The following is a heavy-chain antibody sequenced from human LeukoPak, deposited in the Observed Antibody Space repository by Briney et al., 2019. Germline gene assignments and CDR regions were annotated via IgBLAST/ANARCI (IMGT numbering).Heavy chain of an antibody. J-gene: IGHJ3*02. CDR3: ARASSKQLAGYLPDGFDI. CDR2: ISYDGSNK. D-gene: IGHD3-9*01. Sequence: GGSLRLSCAASGFTFRKYAMHWVRQAPGKGLEWVAVISYDGSNKYYADSVKGRFTISRDNAKNSLSLQMNSLRADDAAVYYCARASSKQLAGYLPDGFDIWGQGTMVTVSS. CDR1: GFTFRKYA. V-gene: IGHV3-30-3*01.